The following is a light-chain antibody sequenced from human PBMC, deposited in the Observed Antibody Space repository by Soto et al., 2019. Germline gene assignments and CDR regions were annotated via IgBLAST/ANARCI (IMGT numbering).Light chain of an antibody. V-gene: IGKV1-12*01. Sequence: DIQMTQSPSSVSASVGDRVTIACRASQTVNNWLAWYQQRPGKAPKLLIYASSTLQGGVPSRFSGSGSGTDFTRTIRSLQPEDFATHYCQRATSFPHTIGGRSKVDIX. CDR1: QTVNNW. J-gene: IGKJ4*01. CDR2: ASS. CDR3: QRATSFPHT.